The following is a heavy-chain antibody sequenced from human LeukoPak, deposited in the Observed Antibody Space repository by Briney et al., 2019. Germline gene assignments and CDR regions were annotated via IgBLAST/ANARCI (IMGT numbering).Heavy chain of an antibody. CDR2: INPNTGGT. CDR3: AREPIVGATTSFDY. CDR1: GYTFTDYY. D-gene: IGHD1-26*01. V-gene: IGHV1-2*02. Sequence: ASVSVSYKASGYTFTDYYMHWVRQAPGQGREWMGWINPNTGGTNYAQKFQGRVTMTRHTSISTAYMELSRLRSDDTAVYYCAREPIVGATTSFDYWGQGTLVTVSS. J-gene: IGHJ4*02.